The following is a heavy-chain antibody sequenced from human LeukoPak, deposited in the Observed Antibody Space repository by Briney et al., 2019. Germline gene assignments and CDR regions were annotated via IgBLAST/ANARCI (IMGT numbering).Heavy chain of an antibody. CDR2: IDEHGTTI. CDR1: GFTFSRYW. D-gene: IGHD3-10*01. CDR3: ARDVGGAGSH. J-gene: IGHJ4*02. Sequence: GESLRLSCAASGFTFSRYWMHWVRQAPGEGLVWVSRIDEHGTTIDYADSVRDRFTISRDNAKNTLYLHMNSLRAEETAMYYCARDVGGAGSHWGQGSLVTVSS. V-gene: IGHV3-74*01.